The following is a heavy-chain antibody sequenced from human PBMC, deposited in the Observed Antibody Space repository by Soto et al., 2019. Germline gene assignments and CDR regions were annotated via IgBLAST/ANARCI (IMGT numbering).Heavy chain of an antibody. CDR1: GFTVSSNY. D-gene: IGHD5-12*01. V-gene: IGHV3-53*01. Sequence: GGSLILSCAASGFTVSSNYMSWVRQAPGKGLEWVSVIYTGGSTSYADSVKGRFTISRDNAKNSLYLQMNSLRAEDTAVYYCASQSSEWLLFASWGQGTLVTVSS. CDR2: IYTGGST. J-gene: IGHJ4*02. CDR3: ASQSSEWLLFAS.